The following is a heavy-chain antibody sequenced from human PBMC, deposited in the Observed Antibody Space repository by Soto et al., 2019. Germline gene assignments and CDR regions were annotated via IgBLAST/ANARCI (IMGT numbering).Heavy chain of an antibody. CDR3: ARVRGYDFWSGYRHYYGMDV. D-gene: IGHD3-3*01. V-gene: IGHV4-30-4*01. J-gene: IGHJ6*02. CDR2: IYYSGST. CDR1: GGSISSGDYY. Sequence: PSETLSLTCTVSGGSISSGDYYWSWIRQPPGKGLEWIGYIYYSGSTYYNPSLKSRVNISVDTSKNQFSLKLSSVTAADAAVYYCARVRGYDFWSGYRHYYGMDVWGQGATVAVS.